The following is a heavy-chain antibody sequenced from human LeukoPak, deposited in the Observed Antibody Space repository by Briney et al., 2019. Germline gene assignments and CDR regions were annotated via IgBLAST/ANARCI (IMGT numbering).Heavy chain of an antibody. CDR1: GYSFTSYW. CDR2: IYPRDSDT. V-gene: IGHV5-51*01. Sequence: GESLKISCKGSGYSFTSYWIGWVRQMPGKGLEWMGIIYPRDSDTRYSPSFQGQVTISADKSISTAYLQWSSLKASDTAMYYCTRLAYCSGGSCPGALDIWGQGTMVTVSS. D-gene: IGHD2-15*01. J-gene: IGHJ3*02. CDR3: TRLAYCSGGSCPGALDI.